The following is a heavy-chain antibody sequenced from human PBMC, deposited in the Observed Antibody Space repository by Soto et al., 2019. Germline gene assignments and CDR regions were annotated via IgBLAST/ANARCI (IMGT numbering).Heavy chain of an antibody. CDR1: GYTFTSYG. J-gene: IGHJ4*02. V-gene: IGHV1-18*01. CDR3: ARDRGSYALDY. D-gene: IGHD1-26*01. CDR2: ISAYNGNT. Sequence: QVQLVQSGAEVKKPGASVKVSCKASGYTFTSYGISWVRQAPGQGLEWMGWISAYNGNTNYAQKLQGRVTMTTDTSTSTGYMELRSRGSDDTAVYYCARDRGSYALDYWGQGTLVTVSS.